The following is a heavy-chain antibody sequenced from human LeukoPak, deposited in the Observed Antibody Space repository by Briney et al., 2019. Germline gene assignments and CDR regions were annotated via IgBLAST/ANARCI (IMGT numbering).Heavy chain of an antibody. CDR3: ARVHDSSGYSDY. CDR2: ISSSSSYI. J-gene: IGHJ4*02. D-gene: IGHD3-22*01. Sequence: PGESLRLSCAASGFTFSSYSMNWVRQAPGKGLEWVSSISSSSSYIYYADSVKGRFTISRDNAKNSLYLQMNSLRAEDTAVYYCARVHDSSGYSDYWGQGTLVTVSS. CDR1: GFTFSSYS. V-gene: IGHV3-21*01.